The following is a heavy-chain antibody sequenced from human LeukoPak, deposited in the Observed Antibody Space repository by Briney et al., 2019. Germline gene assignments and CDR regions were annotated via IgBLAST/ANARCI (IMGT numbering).Heavy chain of an antibody. CDR3: AKSTRAVMAMMDV. CDR1: GFTFSSYS. D-gene: IGHD3-16*01. CDR2: ISSRSTYI. Sequence: GGSLRLSCAASGFTFSSYSMNWVRQAPGKGLEWVSSISSRSTYIYHADSVEGRFTISRDNAKNSLFLRMNSLRAEDTAVYFCAKSTRAVMAMMDVWGKGTTVTVSS. V-gene: IGHV3-21*01. J-gene: IGHJ6*04.